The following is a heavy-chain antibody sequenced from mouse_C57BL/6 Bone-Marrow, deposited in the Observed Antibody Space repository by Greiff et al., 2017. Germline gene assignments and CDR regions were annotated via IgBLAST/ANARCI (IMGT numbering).Heavy chain of an antibody. Sequence: QVQLQQPGAELVMPGASVKLSCKASGYTFTSYWMHWVKQRPGQGLEWIGEIDPSDSYTNYNQKFKGKSTLTVDKSSSTAYMQLSSLTSEDSAVYYCAVAHWYFDVWGTGTTVTFSS. CDR3: AVAHWYFDV. CDR2: IDPSDSYT. V-gene: IGHV1-69*01. J-gene: IGHJ1*03. CDR1: GYTFTSYW. D-gene: IGHD1-1*01.